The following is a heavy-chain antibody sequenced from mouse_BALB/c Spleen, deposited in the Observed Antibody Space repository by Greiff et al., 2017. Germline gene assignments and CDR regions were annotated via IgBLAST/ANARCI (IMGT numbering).Heavy chain of an antibody. CDR3: ARPRGYYSWFAY. Sequence: EGKLMESGGGLVQPGGSLKLSCAASGFAFSRYWMSWVRQAPGKGLEWIGEINPDSSTINYTPSLKDKFIISRDNAKNTLYLQMSKVRSEDTALYYCARPRGYYSWFAYWGQGTLVTVSA. CDR2: INPDSSTI. V-gene: IGHV4-1*02. CDR1: GFAFSRYW. J-gene: IGHJ3*01. D-gene: IGHD2-3*01.